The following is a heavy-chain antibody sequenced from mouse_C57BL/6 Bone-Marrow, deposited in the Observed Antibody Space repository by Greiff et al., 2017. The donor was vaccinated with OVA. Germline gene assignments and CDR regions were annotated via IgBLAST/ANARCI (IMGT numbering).Heavy chain of an antibody. CDR2: IYPGNSDT. D-gene: IGHD1-1*01. J-gene: IGHJ4*01. CDR1: GYTFTSYW. V-gene: IGHV1-5*01. Sequence: EVQLQQSGTVLARPGASVKMSCKTSGYTFTSYWMHWVKQRPGQGLEWIGAIYPGNSDTSYNQKFKGKAKLTAVTSASTAYMELSSLTNEDSAVYYWTRSPIYYYGSSWNYYAMDYWGQGTSVTVSS. CDR3: TRSPIYYYGSSWNYYAMDY.